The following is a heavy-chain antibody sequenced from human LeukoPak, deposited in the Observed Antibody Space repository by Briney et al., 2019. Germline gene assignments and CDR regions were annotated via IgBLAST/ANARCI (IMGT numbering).Heavy chain of an antibody. V-gene: IGHV3-30*01. CDR1: GFTFSSYA. J-gene: IGHJ4*02. CDR2: ISYDGSNK. D-gene: IGHD1-26*01. Sequence: PGGSLRLSYAASGFTFSSYAMHWVRQAPGKGLEWVAVISYDGSNKYYADSVKGRFTISRDNSKNTLYLQMNSLRAEDTAVYYCARDGRLLTYYFDYWGQGTLVTVSS. CDR3: ARDGRLLTYYFDY.